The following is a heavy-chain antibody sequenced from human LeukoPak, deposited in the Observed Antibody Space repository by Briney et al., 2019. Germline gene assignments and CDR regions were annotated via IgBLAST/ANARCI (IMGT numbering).Heavy chain of an antibody. V-gene: IGHV3-21*01. Sequence: PGGSLRLSCAASGFTFSSYAISWVRQAPGKGLEWVSAISGDSTYIYNAGSVKGRFTISRDNAQASLYLQMISLRADDTAVYYCARVSGRLERQSDLDYWGQGTLVIVSS. CDR3: ARVSGRLERQSDLDY. CDR2: ISGDSTYI. D-gene: IGHD1-1*01. J-gene: IGHJ4*02. CDR1: GFTFSSYA.